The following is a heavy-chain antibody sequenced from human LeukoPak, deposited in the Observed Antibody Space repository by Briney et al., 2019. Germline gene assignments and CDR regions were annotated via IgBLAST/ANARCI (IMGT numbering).Heavy chain of an antibody. J-gene: IGHJ4*02. V-gene: IGHV3-74*01. CDR3: VRDWGYDSSGYWQKYFDT. CDR1: GFTLETFW. CDR2: INHDGSST. D-gene: IGHD3-22*01. Sequence: PGGSLRLSCEASGFTLETFWMSWVRQAPGKGLVWVSRINHDGSSTNYADSVKGRFTISRDNAKNTVFLQMNSLRAEDTAVYYCVRDWGYDSSGYWQKYFDTWGQGTLVTVSS.